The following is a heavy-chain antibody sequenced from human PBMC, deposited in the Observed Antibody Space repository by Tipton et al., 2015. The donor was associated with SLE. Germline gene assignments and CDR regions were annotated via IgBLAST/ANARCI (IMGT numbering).Heavy chain of an antibody. CDR1: GGTFSSYA. CDR3: ARRESNPAYYYYDMDV. CDR2: IIPIFGTA. J-gene: IGHJ6*02. Sequence: QSGAEVKKPGSSVKVSCKASGGTFSSYAISWVRQAPGQGLEWMGGIIPIFGTANYAQKFQGRVTITADESTSTAYMELSSLRSEDTTVYYWARRESNPAYYYYDMDVWGQGTTVTVSS. V-gene: IGHV1-69*01. D-gene: IGHD4-11*01.